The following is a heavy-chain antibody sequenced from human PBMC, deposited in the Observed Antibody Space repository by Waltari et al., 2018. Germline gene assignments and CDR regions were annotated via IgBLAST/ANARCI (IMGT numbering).Heavy chain of an antibody. CDR1: GSTFGDYT. V-gene: IGHV3-21*02. D-gene: IGHD2-15*01. CDR2: ISRRGTYI. CDR3: ARSGRQENWFDP. Sequence: DVQLVESGGGLVRPGGSVRLSCEASGSTFGDYTFNWVRQPPGKGLEWLSSISRRGTYIYYKDSVKGRFIISRDNTKNSLYLQMDGLRADDTAVYYCARSGRQENWFDPWGQGILVTVSS. J-gene: IGHJ5*02.